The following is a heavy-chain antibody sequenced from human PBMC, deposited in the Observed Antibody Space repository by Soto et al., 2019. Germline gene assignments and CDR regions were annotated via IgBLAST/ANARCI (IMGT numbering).Heavy chain of an antibody. J-gene: IGHJ3*02. D-gene: IGHD2-2*01. CDR3: ARDSRDGSQSRAFDI. V-gene: IGHV1-46*01. CDR1: GYSFTSYY. CDR2: INPSGGST. Sequence: XSVKVSCKASGYSFTSYYMHWVRQAPGQGLEWMGIINPSGGSTSYAQKFQGRVTMTRDTSTSTVYMELSSLRSEDTAVYYCARDSRDGSQSRAFDIWGQGTMVTVSS.